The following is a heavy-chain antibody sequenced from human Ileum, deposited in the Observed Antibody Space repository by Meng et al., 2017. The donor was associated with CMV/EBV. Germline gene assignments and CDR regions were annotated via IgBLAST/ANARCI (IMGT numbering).Heavy chain of an antibody. CDR2: IYWDDDK. V-gene: IGHV2-5*02. J-gene: IGHJ5*02. CDR3: AYRRGGGSGWNWFGP. Sequence: LKAAAPTVVNTPQTLTLTFTCPGFSPTTNGAGVGLLRQPPGKALEWLAPIYWDDDKHYSPSLESRLPIIKDTSRNRVIFIMTDMDPIDTATYYCAYRRGGGSGWNWFGPWGQGTLVTVSS. CDR1: GFSPTTNGAG. D-gene: IGHD6-19*01.